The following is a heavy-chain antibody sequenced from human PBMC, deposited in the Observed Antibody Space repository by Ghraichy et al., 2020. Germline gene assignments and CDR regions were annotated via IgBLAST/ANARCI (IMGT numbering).Heavy chain of an antibody. CDR1: GFTFSSYA. V-gene: IGHV3-23*01. CDR3: AKRRAGLELRGYYYYGMDV. Sequence: GGSLRLSCAASGFTFSSYAMSWVRQAPGKGLEWVSAISGSGGSTYYADSVKDRFTISRDNSKNTLYLQMNSLRAEDTAVYYCAKRRAGLELRGYYYYGMDVWGQGTMVTVSS. D-gene: IGHD1-7*01. CDR2: ISGSGGST. J-gene: IGHJ6*02.